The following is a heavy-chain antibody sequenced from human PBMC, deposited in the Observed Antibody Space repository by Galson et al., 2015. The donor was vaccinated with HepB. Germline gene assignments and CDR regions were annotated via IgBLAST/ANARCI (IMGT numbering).Heavy chain of an antibody. CDR3: AKDFGPLEYYFDY. D-gene: IGHD3/OR15-3a*01. Sequence: SLRLSCAASGFTFDDYAMHWVRQAPGKGLEWVSGISWNSGSIGYADSVKGRFTISRDNAKNSLYLQMNSLRAEDTALYYCAKDFGPLEYYFDYWGQGTLVTVSS. CDR2: ISWNSGSI. V-gene: IGHV3-9*01. CDR1: GFTFDDYA. J-gene: IGHJ4*02.